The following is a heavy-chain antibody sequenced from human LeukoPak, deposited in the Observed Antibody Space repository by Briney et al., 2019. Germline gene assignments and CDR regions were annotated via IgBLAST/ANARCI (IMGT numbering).Heavy chain of an antibody. CDR3: ATKQWLAPPPDS. J-gene: IGHJ4*02. V-gene: IGHV3-74*01. CDR2: INTDGTVT. CDR1: GFTFSKYW. D-gene: IGHD6-19*01. Sequence: PGGSLRLSCAASGFTFSKYWMLWVRQAPGKGLGSVSRINTDGTVTTYADSVKGRFTVSRDNADNTMFLQMNSVREEDTAVYYCATKQWLAPPPDSWGQGTPVTVSS.